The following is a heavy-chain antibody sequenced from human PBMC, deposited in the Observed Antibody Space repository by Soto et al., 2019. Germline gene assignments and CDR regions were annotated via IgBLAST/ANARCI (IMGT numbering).Heavy chain of an antibody. CDR3: ARGRWLQKLDY. J-gene: IGHJ4*02. CDR2: ISYDGSNK. Sequence: QVQLVESGGGVVQPGRSLRLSCAASGFTFSSYAMHWVRQAPGKGLEWVAVISYDGSNKYYADSVKGRFTISRDNSKNTLYLQMNSLRAEDTAVYYCARGRWLQKLDYWGQGTLVTVSS. D-gene: IGHD5-12*01. CDR1: GFTFSSYA. V-gene: IGHV3-30-3*01.